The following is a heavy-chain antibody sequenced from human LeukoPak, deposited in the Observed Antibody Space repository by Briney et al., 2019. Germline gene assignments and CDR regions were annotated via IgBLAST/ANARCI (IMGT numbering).Heavy chain of an antibody. Sequence: GGSLRLSCAASGFTFSSYSMNWVRQAPGKGLESVAVISYDGSNKYYADSVKGRFTISRDNSKNTLYLQMNSLRAEDTAVYYCAKGPVGAAAGNVVYWGQGTLVTVSS. D-gene: IGHD6-13*01. CDR1: GFTFSSYS. CDR2: ISYDGSNK. V-gene: IGHV3-30*18. CDR3: AKGPVGAAAGNVVY. J-gene: IGHJ4*02.